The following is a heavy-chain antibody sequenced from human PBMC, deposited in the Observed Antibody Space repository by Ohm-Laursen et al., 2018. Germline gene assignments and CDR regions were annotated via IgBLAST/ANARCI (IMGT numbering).Heavy chain of an antibody. V-gene: IGHV4-31*03. Sequence: SQTLSLTCTVSGGSISSGGYYWSWIRQHPGKGLEWIGYIYYSGSTYYNPSLKSRVTISVDTSKNQFSLKLSSVTAADTAVYYCAREGGGANWFDPWGQGTLVTVSS. J-gene: IGHJ5*02. CDR2: IYYSGST. CDR3: AREGGGANWFDP. CDR1: GGSISSGGYY. D-gene: IGHD1-26*01.